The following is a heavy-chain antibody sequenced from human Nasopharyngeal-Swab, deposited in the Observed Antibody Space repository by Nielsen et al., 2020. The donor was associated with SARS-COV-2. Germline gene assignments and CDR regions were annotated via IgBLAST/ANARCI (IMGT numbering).Heavy chain of an antibody. CDR1: GFTFSSYW. D-gene: IGHD3-3*01. CDR2: IKEDGSEA. Sequence: GESLKISCVASGFTFSSYWMSWVRQAPGKGLEWVANIKEDGSEAHYVGSVRGRFTISRDNAENSLYLQMNSLRAEDTAVYYCAKDIRGYYDFSPWGLGTLVTVAS. V-gene: IGHV3-7*03. CDR3: AKDIRGYYDFSP. J-gene: IGHJ5*02.